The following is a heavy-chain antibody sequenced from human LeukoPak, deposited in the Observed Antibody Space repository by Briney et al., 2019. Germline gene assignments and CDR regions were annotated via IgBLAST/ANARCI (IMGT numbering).Heavy chain of an antibody. CDR2: ISAYNGNT. J-gene: IGHJ5*02. V-gene: IGHV1-18*04. CDR3: ARDIVMVTYWFDP. CDR1: GYTFIGYY. D-gene: IGHD5-18*01. Sequence: GASVKVSCKASGYTFIGYYMHWVRQAPGQGLEWMGWISAYNGNTNNAQKLQGRVTMTTDTSTSTAYMELRSLRSDDTAVYYCARDIVMVTYWFDPWGQGTLVTVSS.